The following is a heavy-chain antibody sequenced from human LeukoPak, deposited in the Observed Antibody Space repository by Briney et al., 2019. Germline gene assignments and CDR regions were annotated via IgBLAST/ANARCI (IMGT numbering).Heavy chain of an antibody. V-gene: IGHV3-48*04. D-gene: IGHD6-13*01. CDR1: GFTFSSYS. J-gene: IGHJ5*02. CDR3: ARDAPLAAAGYNWFDP. CDR2: ISSSSSTI. Sequence: GGSLRLSCAASGFTFSSYSMNWVRQAPGKGLEWVSYISSSSSTIYYADSVKGRFTISRDNAKNSLYLQMNSLRAEDTAVYYCARDAPLAAAGYNWFDPWGQGTLVTVSS.